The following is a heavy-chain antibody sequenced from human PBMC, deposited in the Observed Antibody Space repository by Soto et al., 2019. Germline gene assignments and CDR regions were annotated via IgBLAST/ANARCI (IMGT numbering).Heavy chain of an antibody. CDR2: ISYDGSNK. CDR3: ARAPGSWRLYYFDY. V-gene: IGHV3-30*04. D-gene: IGHD1-26*01. J-gene: IGHJ4*02. Sequence: QVHLVESGGGVVQPGRSLRLSCAASGFTFSSYAMHWVRQDPGKGLEWVAVISYDGSNKYYADSVKGRFTISRDNSKNTLYLQMDSMRAEDTAVYYCARAPGSWRLYYFDYWGQGTLVTVSS. CDR1: GFTFSSYA.